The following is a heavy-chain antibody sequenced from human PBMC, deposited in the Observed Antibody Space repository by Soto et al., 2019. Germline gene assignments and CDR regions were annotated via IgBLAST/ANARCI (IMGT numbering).Heavy chain of an antibody. CDR3: ARVTELRYFDWSDGDAFDI. CDR1: GGTFSSYA. CDR2: IIPILGTA. D-gene: IGHD3-9*01. J-gene: IGHJ3*02. Sequence: QVQLVQSGAEVKKPGSSVKVSCKASGGTFSSYAISWVRQAPGQGLECMGGIIPILGTANSGQKFQGRVTITAEESTSTAYMELSSLRSEDTAVYYCARVTELRYFDWSDGDAFDIWGQGTMVTVSS. V-gene: IGHV1-69*12.